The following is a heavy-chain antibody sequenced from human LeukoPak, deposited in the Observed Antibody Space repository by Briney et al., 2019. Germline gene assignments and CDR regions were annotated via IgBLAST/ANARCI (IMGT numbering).Heavy chain of an antibody. D-gene: IGHD3/OR15-3a*01. Sequence: VASVKVSCKVSGYTLTELSMHWVRQAPGKGLEWMGGFDPEDGETIYAQKFQGRVTMTEDTSTDTAYMELSSLRSEDTAVYYCARVDLEWNSFNYWGQGTLVTVSS. CDR2: FDPEDGET. CDR3: ARVDLEWNSFNY. J-gene: IGHJ4*02. V-gene: IGHV1-24*01. CDR1: GYTLTELS.